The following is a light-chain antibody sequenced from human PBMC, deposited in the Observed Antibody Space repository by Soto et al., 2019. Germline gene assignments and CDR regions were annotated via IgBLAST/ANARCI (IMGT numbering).Light chain of an antibody. V-gene: IGKV2-28*01. Sequence: DIVMTQSPLSLPVTPGEPASISCRSSQSLLHSNGYNYLDWYLQKPGQSPQLLIYLGSNRASGVPDRFRGSGSGTNVTLKISRVEAEDVGVYYCMQALQTGFTFGPGTKVDIK. CDR3: MQALQTGFT. CDR2: LGS. CDR1: QSLLHSNGYNY. J-gene: IGKJ3*01.